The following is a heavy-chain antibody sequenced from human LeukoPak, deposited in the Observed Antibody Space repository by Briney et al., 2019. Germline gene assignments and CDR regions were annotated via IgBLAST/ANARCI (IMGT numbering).Heavy chain of an antibody. V-gene: IGHV3-30-3*01. Sequence: GGSLRLSCAASGFTFSSYAMHWVRQAPGKGLEWVAVISYDGSNKYYADSVKGRFTISRDNSKNTLYLQMNSLRAEDTAVYYCAREVIGYYYDSSGLSFDYRGQGTLVTVSS. CDR2: ISYDGSNK. CDR1: GFTFSSYA. J-gene: IGHJ4*02. CDR3: AREVIGYYYDSSGLSFDY. D-gene: IGHD3-22*01.